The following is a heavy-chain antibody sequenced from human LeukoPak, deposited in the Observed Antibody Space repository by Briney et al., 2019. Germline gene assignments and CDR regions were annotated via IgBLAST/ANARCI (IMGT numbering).Heavy chain of an antibody. V-gene: IGHV4-39*01. D-gene: IGHD1-26*01. J-gene: IGHJ4*02. CDR1: GFTFSSYSMN. CDR3: ARRVKVGNTGVYFDT. CDR2: VTYSWGT. Sequence: TGGSLRLSCAASGFTFSSYSMNGVRQPPGKGREWIGSVTYSWGTYYNPSLKSRVSIFEDTSKNQFYLNLNSVTAADTAAYYCARRVKVGNTGVYFDTWGQGTLVTVSS.